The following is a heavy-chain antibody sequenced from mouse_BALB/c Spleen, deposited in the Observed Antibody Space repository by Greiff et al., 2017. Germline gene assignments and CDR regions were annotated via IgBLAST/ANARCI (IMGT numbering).Heavy chain of an antibody. Sequence: VHVKQSGPELVKPGASMKISCKASGYSFTGYTMNWVKQSHGKNLEWIGLINPYNGGTSYNQKFKGKATLTVDKSSSTAYMELLSLTSEDSAVYYCARDYYGSSYNAMDYWGQGTSVTVSS. J-gene: IGHJ4*01. D-gene: IGHD1-1*01. CDR3: ARDYYGSSYNAMDY. CDR1: GYSFTGYT. CDR2: INPYNGGT. V-gene: IGHV1-18*01.